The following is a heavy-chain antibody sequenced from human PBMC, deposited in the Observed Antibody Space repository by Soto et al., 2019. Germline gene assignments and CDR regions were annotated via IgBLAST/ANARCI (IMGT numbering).Heavy chain of an antibody. J-gene: IGHJ4*01. CDR2: IYHNGSP. V-gene: IGHV4-30-4*01. CDR3: ASYMIWAPHYFDY. Sequence: SETLSLTCTVSGTSISSGNYYCTWIRQHPGKGLEWLGYIYHNGSPYYNPSLKGRVAMSVDTSKNHFSLKLTSVTAADTAVYYCASYMIWAPHYFDYWGHGTLVTVSS. D-gene: IGHD3-22*01. CDR1: GTSISSGNYY.